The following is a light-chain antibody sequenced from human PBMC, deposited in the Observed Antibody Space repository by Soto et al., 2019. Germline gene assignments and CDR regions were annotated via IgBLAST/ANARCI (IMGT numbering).Light chain of an antibody. CDR2: EVS. CDR3: SSYTSSSTLI. CDR1: SSDVGGYNY. J-gene: IGLJ2*01. Sequence: QSALTQPASVSGSPGQSITISCSGTSSDVGGYNYVSWYQQYPGKAPKLMMYEVSNRPSGVSNRFSGSKSDNTASLTISGLQAEDEADYYCSSYTSSSTLIFGGGTKLTVL. V-gene: IGLV2-14*01.